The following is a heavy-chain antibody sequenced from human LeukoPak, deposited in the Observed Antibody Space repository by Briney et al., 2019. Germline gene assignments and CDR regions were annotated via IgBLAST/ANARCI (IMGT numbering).Heavy chain of an antibody. CDR2: ISYDGSNK. Sequence: GGSLRLSCAVSGFTFRSYGMHWVRQAPGKGLEWVAVISYDGSNKYYADSVKGRFTISRDNSKNTLYLQMNSLRAEDTAVYYCARAAYGSGSYYFDYWGQGTLVTVSS. D-gene: IGHD3-10*01. CDR1: GFTFRSYG. V-gene: IGHV3-30*03. CDR3: ARAAYGSGSYYFDY. J-gene: IGHJ4*02.